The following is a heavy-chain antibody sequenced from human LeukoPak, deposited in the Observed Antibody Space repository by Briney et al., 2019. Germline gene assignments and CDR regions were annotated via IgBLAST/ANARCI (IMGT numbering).Heavy chain of an antibody. V-gene: IGHV4-34*01. CDR3: ARVHPPFDYDSSGYYFGGVDY. CDR2: INHSGST. Sequence: PSKTLSLTCAVYGGSFSGYYWSWIRQPPGKGLEWIGEINHSGSTNYNPSLKSRVTISVDTSKNQFSLKLSSVTAADTAVYYCARVHPPFDYDSSGYYFGGVDYWGQGTLVTVSS. J-gene: IGHJ4*02. D-gene: IGHD3-22*01. CDR1: GGSFSGYY.